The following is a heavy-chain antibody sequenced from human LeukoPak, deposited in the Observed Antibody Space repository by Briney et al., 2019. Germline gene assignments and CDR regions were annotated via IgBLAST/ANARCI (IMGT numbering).Heavy chain of an antibody. J-gene: IGHJ4*02. CDR2: IYYSGST. V-gene: IGHV4-59*01. CDR3: ARPSTYYYDSSGYYYFDY. Sequence: PSETLSLTCTVSGGSLSSYYWSWIRQPPGKGLEWIGYIYYSGSTNYNPSLKSRVTISVDTSKNQFSLKLSSVTAADTAVYYCARPSTYYYDSSGYYYFDYWGQGTLVTVSS. CDR1: GGSLSSYY. D-gene: IGHD3-22*01.